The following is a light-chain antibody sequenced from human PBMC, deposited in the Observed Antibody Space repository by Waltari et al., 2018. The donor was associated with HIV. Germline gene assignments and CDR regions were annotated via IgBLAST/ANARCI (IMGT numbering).Light chain of an antibody. CDR3: QQTLRSPQT. Sequence: DIQMTQSPSSLSASVGDTVTITCRARQGIDNYLNWYQQTPGKAPRLLIFGATRLQSGVPSRFRGSGSGSDFTLTVISLQPEDFATYYCQQTLRSPQTFGQGTRLDIK. CDR1: QGIDNY. CDR2: GAT. J-gene: IGKJ5*01. V-gene: IGKV1-39*01.